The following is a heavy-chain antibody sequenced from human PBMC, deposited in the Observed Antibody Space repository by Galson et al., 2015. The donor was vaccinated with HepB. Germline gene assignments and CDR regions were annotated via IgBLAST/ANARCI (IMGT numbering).Heavy chain of an antibody. J-gene: IGHJ4*02. CDR1: GFTFSSYW. D-gene: IGHD4-11*01. CDR2: ISQVGSEQ. CDR3: ARGGLHHFDS. V-gene: IGHV3-7*01. Sequence: SLRLSCAASGFTFSSYWMSWVRQAPGKGLEWVAIISQVGSEQFYVDSVRGLLTISRDNAKDSVYLQMDSLRVDDTAVYYCARGGLHHFDSWGQGPLVTASP.